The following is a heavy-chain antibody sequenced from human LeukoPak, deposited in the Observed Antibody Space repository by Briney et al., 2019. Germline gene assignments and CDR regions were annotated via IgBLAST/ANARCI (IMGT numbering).Heavy chain of an antibody. D-gene: IGHD3-3*01. J-gene: IGHJ4*02. CDR1: GFTFSSYA. CDR2: IGGSGGST. V-gene: IGHV3-23*01. Sequence: GGSLRLSCAASGFTFSSYAMSWVRQAPGKGLEWVSAIGGSGGSTYYADSVKGRFTISRDNSKNTLYLQMNSLRAEDTAVYYCAKDGPDDFWTGYDYWGQGTLVTVSS. CDR3: AKDGPDDFWTGYDY.